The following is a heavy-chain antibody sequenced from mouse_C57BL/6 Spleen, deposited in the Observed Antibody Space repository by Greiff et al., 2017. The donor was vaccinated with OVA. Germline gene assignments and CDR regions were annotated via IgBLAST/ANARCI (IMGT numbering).Heavy chain of an antibody. CDR1: GYTFTSYW. Sequence: QVQLQQSGAELVKPGASVKLSCKASGYTFTSYWMHWVKQRPGRGLEWIGMIDPNSGGTKYNEKFKSKATLTVDKPSSTAYMQLSSLTSEDSAVYYCARLVHYGPFDYWGQGTTLTVSS. CDR3: ARLVHYGPFDY. D-gene: IGHD1-1*01. CDR2: IDPNSGGT. V-gene: IGHV1-72*01. J-gene: IGHJ2*01.